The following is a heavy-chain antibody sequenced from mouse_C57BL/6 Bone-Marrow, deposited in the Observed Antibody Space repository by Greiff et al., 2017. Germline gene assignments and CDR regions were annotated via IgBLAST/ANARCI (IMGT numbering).Heavy chain of an antibody. D-gene: IGHD2-1*01. CDR1: GFTFSSYG. J-gene: IGHJ3*01. V-gene: IGHV5-6*02. CDR2: ISSGGSYT. Sequence: EVKLMESGGDLVKPGGSLKLSCAASGFTFSSYGMSWVRQTPDKRLEWVATISSGGSYTYYPDSVKGRFTISRDNAKNTLYLQMSSLKSADTAMYYGARRRYGNLFAYWGQGTLVTVSA. CDR3: ARRRYGNLFAY.